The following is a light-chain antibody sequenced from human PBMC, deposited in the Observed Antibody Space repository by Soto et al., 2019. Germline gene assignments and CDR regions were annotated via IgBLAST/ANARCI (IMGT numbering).Light chain of an antibody. V-gene: IGKV1-39*01. CDR3: QQSYSTPRIT. Sequence: DIQMTQSPSYLCASVGDRVSITCRASQSISSYLNWYQQKPGNAPKLLIYAASSLQSGVPSRFSGSGSGTDFTLTISSLQPEDFATYYCQQSYSTPRITFGQGTRLEI. J-gene: IGKJ5*01. CDR1: QSISSY. CDR2: AAS.